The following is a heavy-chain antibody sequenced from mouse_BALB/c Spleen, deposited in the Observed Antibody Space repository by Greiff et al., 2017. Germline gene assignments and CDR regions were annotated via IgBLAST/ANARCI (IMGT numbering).Heavy chain of an antibody. V-gene: IGHV2-2*02. Sequence: QVQLQQSGPGLVQPSQSLSITCTVSGFSLTSYGVHWVRQSPGKGLEWLGVIWGGGSTDYNAAFISRLSISKDNSKSQVFFKMNSLQANDTAIYCCARNDGIFAYWGQGTLVTVSA. CDR3: ARNDGIFAY. CDR2: IWGGGST. CDR1: GFSLTSYG. J-gene: IGHJ3*01. D-gene: IGHD2-3*01.